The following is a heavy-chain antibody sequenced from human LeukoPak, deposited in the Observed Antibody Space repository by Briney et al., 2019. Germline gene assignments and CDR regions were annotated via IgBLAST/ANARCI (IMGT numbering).Heavy chain of an antibody. CDR3: ARGYYYDSSGYPGGDY. J-gene: IGHJ4*02. V-gene: IGHV1-46*01. Sequence: ASVKVSCKASGYTFTRYYMDWVRQAPGQGLEWMGRINPSGGPTSYAQKFQGRVTMTRDTSTSTVYMELSSLRSEDTAVYYCARGYYYDSSGYPGGDYWGQGTLVTVSS. CDR2: INPSGGPT. D-gene: IGHD3-22*01. CDR1: GYTFTRYY.